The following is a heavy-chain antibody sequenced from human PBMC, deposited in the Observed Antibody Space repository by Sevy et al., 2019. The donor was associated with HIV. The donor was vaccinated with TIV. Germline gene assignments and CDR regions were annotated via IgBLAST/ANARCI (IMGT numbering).Heavy chain of an antibody. Sequence: SGPTLVKPTQTLTLTCTFSGSSLSTSGVGVGWIRQPPGKALEWLALIYWDDDKRYSPSLKSRLTITKDTSKNQVVLTMTNMDPVDTATYYCAHRSYGDYWGGQNWFDPWGQGTLVTVSS. CDR3: AHRSYGDYWGGQNWFDP. J-gene: IGHJ5*02. V-gene: IGHV2-5*02. CDR1: GSSLSTSGVG. D-gene: IGHD4-17*01. CDR2: IYWDDDK.